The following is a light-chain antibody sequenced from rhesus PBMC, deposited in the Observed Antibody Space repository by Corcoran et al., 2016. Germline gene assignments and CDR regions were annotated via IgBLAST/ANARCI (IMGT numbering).Light chain of an antibody. J-gene: IGKJ3*01. CDR3: QHYYITPFT. Sequence: DIQMTQSPSSLSASVGDRVTITCRASQGITNGLAWNQQKPGETPKLLIYEASSLQSGIPSRFSGSGSGTDFTLTISSLQSEDFATYYCQHYYITPFTFGPGTKLDIK. CDR2: EAS. CDR1: QGITNG. V-gene: IGKV1-21*01.